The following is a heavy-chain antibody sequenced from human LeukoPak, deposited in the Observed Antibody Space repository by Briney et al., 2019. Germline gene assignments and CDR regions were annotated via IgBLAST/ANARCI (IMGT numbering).Heavy chain of an antibody. J-gene: IGHJ6*03. CDR1: GASVSGYY. Sequence: PSETLSLTWTVSGASVSGYYWSWIRQSPGKGLEWFGHVSYSGKSIYNPSLKSRVTIAVESSKNQFSLKLTAVTAADTAVYYCARSRPVRYFDCEGMDVWGKGTTVIVSS. CDR3: ARSRPVRYFDCEGMDV. CDR2: VSYSGKS. V-gene: IGHV4-59*02. D-gene: IGHD3-9*01.